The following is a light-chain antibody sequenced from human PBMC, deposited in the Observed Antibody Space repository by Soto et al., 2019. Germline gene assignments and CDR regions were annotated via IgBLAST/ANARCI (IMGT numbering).Light chain of an antibody. CDR2: RNN. CDR1: RSNIGSNY. CDR3: ATWDDSRSGPV. V-gene: IGLV1-47*01. Sequence: QSVLTQPPSASGTPGQRVAISCSGSRSNIGSNYVYWYQQLPGTAPKLLIYRNNQRPSGVPDRFSGSKSGTSASLAISGLRSEDEADYYCATWDDSRSGPVFGGGTKLTVL. J-gene: IGLJ2*01.